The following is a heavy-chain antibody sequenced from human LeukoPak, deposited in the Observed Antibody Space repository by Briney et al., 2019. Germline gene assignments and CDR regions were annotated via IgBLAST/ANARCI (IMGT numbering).Heavy chain of an antibody. CDR3: ARHDGSKTLNWFDP. J-gene: IGHJ5*02. CDR2: INHSGST. Sequence: PSETLSLTCAVYGGSFSGYYWSWIRQPPGKGLEWIGEINHSGSTYYNPSLEGRVTISIDTSKNQFSLKLSSVTAADTAVYYCARHDGSKTLNWFDPWGQGILVTVSS. CDR1: GGSFSGYY. V-gene: IGHV4-34*01.